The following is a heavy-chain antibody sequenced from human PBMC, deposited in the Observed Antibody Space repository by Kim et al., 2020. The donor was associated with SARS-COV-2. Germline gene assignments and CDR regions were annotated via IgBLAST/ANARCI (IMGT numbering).Heavy chain of an antibody. CDR3: ANPTKSGIGVVGGAY. Sequence: AESVKCRFTSSRDDSKHTLYLQMNSLRAEDTAVYYCANPTKSGIGVVGGAYWGQGTLVTVSS. J-gene: IGHJ4*02. V-gene: IGHV3-23*01. D-gene: IGHD6-13*01.